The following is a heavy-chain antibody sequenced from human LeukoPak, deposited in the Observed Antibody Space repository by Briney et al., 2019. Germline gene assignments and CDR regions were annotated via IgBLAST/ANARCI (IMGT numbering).Heavy chain of an antibody. J-gene: IGHJ5*01. CDR3: AREDEWANNWIDS. Sequence: SETLSVTCTVSAGSISSGAYCWSWIRPHPGKGLEWIGYISNSGSTYYNPSLKSRVDISVDTSKNQFSLKVRSVTAADTAVYYCAREDEWANNWIDSWGQGTLVSVSS. V-gene: IGHV4-31*03. CDR1: AGSISSGAYC. CDR2: ISNSGST. D-gene: IGHD1-26*01.